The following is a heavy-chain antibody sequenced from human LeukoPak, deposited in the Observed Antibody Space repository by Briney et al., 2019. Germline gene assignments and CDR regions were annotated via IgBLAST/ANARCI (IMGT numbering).Heavy chain of an antibody. CDR1: GGSISSSSYY. CDR2: IYYSGST. V-gene: IGHV4-39*07. J-gene: IGHJ5*02. CDR3: ARVGDSSSYWLNWFWFDP. D-gene: IGHD3-22*01. Sequence: PSETLSLTCTVSGGSISSSSYYWGWIRQPPGKGLEWIGSIYYSGSTYYNPSLKSRVTISVDTSKNQLSLKLSSVTAADTAVYYCARVGDSSSYWLNWFWFDPWGQGTLVTVSS.